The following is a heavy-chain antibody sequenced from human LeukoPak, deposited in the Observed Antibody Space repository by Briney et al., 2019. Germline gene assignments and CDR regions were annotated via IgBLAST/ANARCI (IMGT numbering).Heavy chain of an antibody. CDR2: IYYSGST. Sequence: SETLSLTCTVSGGSISSSSYYWGWIRQPPGKGLEWIGSIYYSGSTYYNPSLKSRVTISVDTSKNQFSLKLSSVTAADTAVYYCARPTAVLRYFDWHDAFDIWGQGTMVTVSS. D-gene: IGHD3-9*01. CDR1: GGSISSSSYY. V-gene: IGHV4-39*01. CDR3: ARPTAVLRYFDWHDAFDI. J-gene: IGHJ3*02.